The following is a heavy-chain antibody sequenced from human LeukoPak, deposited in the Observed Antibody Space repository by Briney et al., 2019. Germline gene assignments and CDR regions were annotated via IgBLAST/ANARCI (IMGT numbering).Heavy chain of an antibody. V-gene: IGHV4-61*08. CDR3: ARGSRSLAEKYFQH. D-gene: IGHD3-10*01. CDR2: IYYSGST. J-gene: IGHJ1*01. CDR1: GGTISSDAYY. Sequence: SETLSLTCTVSGGTISSDAYYWSWIRQPQGKGLEWIGYIYYSGSTNYNPSLKSRVTISVDTSKNQFSLKLSSVTAADTAVYYCARGSRSLAEKYFQHWGQGTLVTVSS.